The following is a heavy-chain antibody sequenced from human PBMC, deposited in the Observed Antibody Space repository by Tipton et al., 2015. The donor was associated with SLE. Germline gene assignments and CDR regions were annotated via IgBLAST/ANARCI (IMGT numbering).Heavy chain of an antibody. D-gene: IGHD3-3*01. Sequence: TLSLTCTVSGYSISTGYYWGWIRQSPGKGLEWLGSIYYSGSTYYNPSLKSRVTISVDTSKNQCSLKLSSVTAADTAVYYCARDGNLYYDFWSGYRYFDYWGQGTLVTVSS. CDR2: IYYSGST. V-gene: IGHV4-38-2*02. CDR1: GYSISTGYY. J-gene: IGHJ4*02. CDR3: ARDGNLYYDFWSGYRYFDY.